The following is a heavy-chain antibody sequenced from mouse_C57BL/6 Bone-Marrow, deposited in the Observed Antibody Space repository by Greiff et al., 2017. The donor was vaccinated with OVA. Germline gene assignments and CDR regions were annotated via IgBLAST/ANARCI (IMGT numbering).Heavy chain of an antibody. D-gene: IGHD2-4*01. CDR2: IDPENGDT. CDR3: PPDCYWVAY. Sequence: VQLQQSGAELVRPGASVKLSCTASGFDIKDDYMNWVKQRPEQGLEWIGWIDPENGDTEYASKFQGKATITADTSSNTAYLQLSRLTSEDTAVYYCPPDCYWVAYWGQGTLVTVSA. CDR1: GFDIKDDY. V-gene: IGHV14-4*01. J-gene: IGHJ3*01.